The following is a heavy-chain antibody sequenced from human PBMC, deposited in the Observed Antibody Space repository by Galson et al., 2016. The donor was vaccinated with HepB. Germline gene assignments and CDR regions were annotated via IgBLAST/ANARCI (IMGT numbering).Heavy chain of an antibody. V-gene: IGHV3-33*08. CDR1: GFTFINGW. CDR3: ARFGGSLGRDV. Sequence: SLRLSCAASGFTFINGWMSWARQAPGKGLEWVALIWYDGSNKHYADSVKGRFTISRDNSKNTLYLQMNSLTAEDTAVYYCARFGGSLGRDVWGQGTTVTVSS. J-gene: IGHJ6*02. D-gene: IGHD2-15*01. CDR2: IWYDGSNK.